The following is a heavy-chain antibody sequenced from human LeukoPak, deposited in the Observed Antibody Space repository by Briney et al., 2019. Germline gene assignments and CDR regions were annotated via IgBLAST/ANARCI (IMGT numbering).Heavy chain of an antibody. V-gene: IGHV3-64D*06. CDR3: VRGTGY. CDR2: ISSNGDNT. Sequence: GGSLRLSCSVSGFTFSTYVMHCVRQAPGKGLEYVSAISSNGDNTYYADSVKGRFTISRDNSKNTLYLQMSSLRADDTAVYYCVRGTGYWGQGTLVTVSS. CDR1: GFTFSTYV. J-gene: IGHJ4*02.